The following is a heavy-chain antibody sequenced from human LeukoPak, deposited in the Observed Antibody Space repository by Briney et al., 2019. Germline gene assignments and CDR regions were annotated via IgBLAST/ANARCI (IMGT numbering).Heavy chain of an antibody. D-gene: IGHD6-19*01. J-gene: IGHJ3*02. CDR3: ARTTRPISSGWNFDI. CDR2: ARGKANSYTT. V-gene: IGHV3-72*01. Sequence: GGALRLFCAASGLPFSDHYMDWVRQAPGKGLEWVGPARGKANSYTTEYAASVKGRFTISRDDSKDSLYLQMNSLKTEDTAVYYCARTTRPISSGWNFDIWGQGTMVTVSS. CDR1: GLPFSDHY.